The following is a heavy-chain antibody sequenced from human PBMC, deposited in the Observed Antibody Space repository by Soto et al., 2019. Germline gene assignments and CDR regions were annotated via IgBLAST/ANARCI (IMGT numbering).Heavy chain of an antibody. CDR3: VRSGITIFGVVIPPPGAFDI. D-gene: IGHD3-3*01. Sequence: QVQLVQSGAEVKKPGASVKVSCKASGYTFTSYDINWVRQATGQGLEWMGWMNPNSGNTGYAQKFQGRVTMTRNTSISTAYMELSSLRSEDTAVYYCVRSGITIFGVVIPPPGAFDIWGQGTMVTVSS. J-gene: IGHJ3*02. CDR1: GYTFTSYD. V-gene: IGHV1-8*01. CDR2: MNPNSGNT.